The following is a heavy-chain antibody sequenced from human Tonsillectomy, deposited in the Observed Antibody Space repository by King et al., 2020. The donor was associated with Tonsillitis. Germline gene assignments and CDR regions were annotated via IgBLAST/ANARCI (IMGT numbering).Heavy chain of an antibody. V-gene: IGHV3-23*04. CDR3: AEEFGEHFDY. CDR1: GFTFSSYA. D-gene: IGHD3-10*01. J-gene: IGHJ4*02. Sequence: VQLVESGGGLVQPGGSLRLSCAASGFTFSSYAMSWVRQAPGKGREWVSAISGSGGATYYADSLKARFTISRDNSKNTLYLQMNSPRAEDTAVYYCAEEFGEHFDYWGQGTLVTVSS. CDR2: ISGSGGAT.